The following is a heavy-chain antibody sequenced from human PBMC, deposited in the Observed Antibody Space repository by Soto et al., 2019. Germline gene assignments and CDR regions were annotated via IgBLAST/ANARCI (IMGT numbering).Heavy chain of an antibody. CDR3: ARGGRECSNSGCGYIYDGMDV. CDR1: GYTFSHYG. V-gene: IGHV1-18*01. D-gene: IGHD1-26*01. Sequence: ASVKVSCKASGYTFSHYGIGWVRQAPGQGLEWMGWISAYNGNRHFAEGLRGRITMTTNTTTSTADMELRSLSSDDTAVYYCARGGRECSNSGCGYIYDGMDVWGQGTTVTVSS. CDR2: ISAYNGNR. J-gene: IGHJ6*02.